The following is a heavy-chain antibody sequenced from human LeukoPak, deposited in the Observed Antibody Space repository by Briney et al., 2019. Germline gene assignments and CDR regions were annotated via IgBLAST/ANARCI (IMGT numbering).Heavy chain of an antibody. V-gene: IGHV3-21*01. D-gene: IGHD1-26*01. CDR3: ARGELPDFDY. CDR2: ISSSSSYI. J-gene: IGHJ4*02. CDR1: GFTFSSYS. Sequence: GGSLRLSCAASGFTFSSYSMTWVRQAPGKGLEWVSSISSSSSYIYYADSVKGRFTISRDNAKNSRYLQMNSLRAEDTAVYYCARGELPDFDYWGQGTLVTVSS.